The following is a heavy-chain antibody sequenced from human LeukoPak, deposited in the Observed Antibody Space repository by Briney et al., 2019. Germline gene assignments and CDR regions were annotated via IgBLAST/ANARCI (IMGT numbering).Heavy chain of an antibody. J-gene: IGHJ4*02. CDR2: IYTSGST. Sequence: SETLSLTCTASGGSISSYYWSWIRQPAGKGLEWIGRIYTSGSTNYNPSLKSRVTMSVDTSKNQFSLKLSSVTAADTAVYYCARGGYCSGGSCYDYWGQGTLVTVSS. CDR3: ARGGYCSGGSCYDY. CDR1: GGSISSYY. V-gene: IGHV4-4*07. D-gene: IGHD2-15*01.